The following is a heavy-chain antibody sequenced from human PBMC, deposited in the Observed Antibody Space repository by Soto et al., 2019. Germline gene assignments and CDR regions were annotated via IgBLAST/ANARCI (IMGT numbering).Heavy chain of an antibody. D-gene: IGHD3-16*01. V-gene: IGHV4-59*01. CDR3: ARGYDYIWGAPFDY. Sequence: SETLSLTCTVSGGSISSYYWSWIRQPPGKGLEWIGYIYYSGSTNYNPPLKSRVTISVDTSKNQFSLKLSSVTAADTAVYYCARGYDYIWGAPFDYWGQGTLVTVSS. J-gene: IGHJ4*02. CDR1: GGSISSYY. CDR2: IYYSGST.